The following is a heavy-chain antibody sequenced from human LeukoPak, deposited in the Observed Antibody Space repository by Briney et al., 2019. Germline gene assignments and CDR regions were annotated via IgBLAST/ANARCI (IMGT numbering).Heavy chain of an antibody. J-gene: IGHJ4*02. CDR3: ARRSDDSSGYEYYFDY. V-gene: IGHV4-34*01. Sequence: SETLSLTCAVYGGSFSGYYWSWIRQPPGKGLEWIGEINHSGSINYNPSLKSRVTISVDTSKNQFSLKLSSVTAADTAVYYCARRSDDSSGYEYYFDYWGQGTLVTVSS. CDR1: GGSFSGYY. D-gene: IGHD3-22*01. CDR2: INHSGSI.